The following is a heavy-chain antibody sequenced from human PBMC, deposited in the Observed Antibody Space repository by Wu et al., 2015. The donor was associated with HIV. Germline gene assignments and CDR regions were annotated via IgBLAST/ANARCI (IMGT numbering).Heavy chain of an antibody. CDR3: ARQRAYTSGWYIFDY. V-gene: IGHV1-8*01. CDR1: GYTFTSYD. Sequence: QVQLVQSGAEVKKPGASVKVSCKASGYTFTSYDINWVRQATGQGLEWMGWMNPRTGNTGYAQKFQGRVTMTRDTSISTANMELSSLRSEDTAVYYCARQRAYTSGWYIFDYWGQGTAPVTVS. J-gene: IGHJ4*02. D-gene: IGHD6-19*01. CDR2: MNPRTGNT.